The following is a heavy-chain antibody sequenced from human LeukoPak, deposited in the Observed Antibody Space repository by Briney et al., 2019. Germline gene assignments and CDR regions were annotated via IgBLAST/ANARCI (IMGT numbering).Heavy chain of an antibody. CDR2: INQDGSEK. CDR1: GFTFNNYW. CDR3: ARDKLVGATYFDS. V-gene: IGHV3-7*04. Sequence: GGSERLSCAASGFTFNNYWMSWVRQAPGKGLEWVANINQDGSEKYYVDSVKGRFTISRDNAKNSLYLQMNSLRAEDTAIYYCARDKLVGATYFDSWGPGILVTVSS. J-gene: IGHJ4*02. D-gene: IGHD1-26*01.